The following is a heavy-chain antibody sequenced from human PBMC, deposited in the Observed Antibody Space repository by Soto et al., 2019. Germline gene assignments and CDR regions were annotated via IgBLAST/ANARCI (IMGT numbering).Heavy chain of an antibody. CDR1: GGSFSCYY. V-gene: IGHV4-34*01. CDR3: ARGRYCSGGSCYSGRWFDP. Sequence: SETLSLSCTVYGGSFSCYYWSWIRQPPGKGLEWIGEINHSGSTNYNPSLKSRVTISVDTSKNQFSLKLSSVTAADTAVYYCARGRYCSGGSCYSGRWFDPWGQGTLVTVS. CDR2: INHSGST. J-gene: IGHJ5*02. D-gene: IGHD2-15*01.